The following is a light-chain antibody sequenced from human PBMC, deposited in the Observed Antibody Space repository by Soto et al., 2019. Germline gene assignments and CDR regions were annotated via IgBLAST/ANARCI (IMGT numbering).Light chain of an antibody. J-gene: IGLJ2*01. CDR3: SSYTSSTTPHVV. Sequence: QSALTQPASVSGSPGQSITISCTGTSSDVATYNSVSWYQHHPGKAPKLMIYDVNDRPSGISDRFSGSKSGNTASLTISGLQAEDEADYSCSSYTSSTTPHVVFGGGTKLTVL. CDR2: DVN. CDR1: SSDVATYNS. V-gene: IGLV2-14*03.